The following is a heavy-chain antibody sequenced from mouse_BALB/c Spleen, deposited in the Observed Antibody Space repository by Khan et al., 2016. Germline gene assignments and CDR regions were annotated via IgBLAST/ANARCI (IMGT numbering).Heavy chain of an antibody. D-gene: IGHD2-13*01. J-gene: IGHJ4*01. CDR3: AGTGDYACDARDY. CDR1: GYTFTNYG. V-gene: IGHV9-3*02. Sequence: QIQLVQSGPELKKPGETVKISCKASGYTFTNYGMNWVKQAPGKGLKWMGWINSNTGEPTYAEEFKGRFAFSLETSASTAYLQINNLKNEDTATXVCAGTGDYACDARDYGGQGTSVTVSS. CDR2: INSNTGEP.